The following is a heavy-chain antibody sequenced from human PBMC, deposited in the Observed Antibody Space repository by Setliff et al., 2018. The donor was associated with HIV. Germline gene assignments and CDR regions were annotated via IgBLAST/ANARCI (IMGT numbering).Heavy chain of an antibody. J-gene: IGHJ4*02. CDR1: GFSVTTGGVG. V-gene: IGHV2-70*04. CDR2: IDWDDEK. Sequence: SGPTLVNPTQTLTLTCTFSGFSVTTGGVGVSWIRQPPGKALEFLARIDWDDEKLYSTSLKTRLTVTKDTSKNRVVFTMTNMDPVDTATYYCAYSGRQLRGPYFDFWGRGTPVTVSS. CDR3: AYSGRQLRGPYFDF. D-gene: IGHD1-1*01.